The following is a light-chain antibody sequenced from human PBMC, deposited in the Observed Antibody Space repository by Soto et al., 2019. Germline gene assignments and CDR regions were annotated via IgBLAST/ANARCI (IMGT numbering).Light chain of an antibody. Sequence: HVREAPSCLSASIVDRVTITCEASQYISNYLNWYQQKPGKAPKLLIFDASNLETGVPSRFSGSGSGTDFTLTINSLQPEDIATYYCQQDDDFRIKFGEGARLENK. CDR2: DAS. CDR3: QQDDDFRIK. J-gene: IGKJ5*01. V-gene: IGKV1-33*01. CDR1: QYISNY.